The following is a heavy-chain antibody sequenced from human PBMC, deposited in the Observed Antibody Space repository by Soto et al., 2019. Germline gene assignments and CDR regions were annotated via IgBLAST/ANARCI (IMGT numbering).Heavy chain of an antibody. CDR1: GGTFSSYS. J-gene: IGHJ4*02. CDR3: ARDGGRNSGGIDY. D-gene: IGHD1-26*01. CDR2: IIPIFGTA. Sequence: QVQLVQSGAEVKKPGSSVKVSCKASGGTFSSYSINLVRQAPGQGLEWMGEIIPIFGTANYAQKFQGRVTITADESTSTAYMELSSLRSEDTAVYYCARDGGRNSGGIDYWGQGTLVTVSS. V-gene: IGHV1-69*01.